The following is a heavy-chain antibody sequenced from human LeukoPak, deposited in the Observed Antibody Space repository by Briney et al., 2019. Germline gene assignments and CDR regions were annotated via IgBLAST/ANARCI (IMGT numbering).Heavy chain of an antibody. V-gene: IGHV1-18*01. Sequence: ASVKGSCKGSGYTFISYGITWVRQAPGQGLEWMGWISAYNGNTNYAQKLQGRVTMTTDTSTSTAYMELRSLRSDDTAVYYCAREPHCSGGSCYVDYWGQGTLVTVSS. CDR2: ISAYNGNT. D-gene: IGHD2-15*01. CDR1: GYTFISYG. J-gene: IGHJ4*02. CDR3: AREPHCSGGSCYVDY.